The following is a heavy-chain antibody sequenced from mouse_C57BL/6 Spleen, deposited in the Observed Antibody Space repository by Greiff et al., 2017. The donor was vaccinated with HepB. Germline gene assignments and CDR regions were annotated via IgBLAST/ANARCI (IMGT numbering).Heavy chain of an antibody. CDR1: GYTFTDYY. V-gene: IGHV1-26*01. CDR2: INPNNGGT. Sequence: VQLQQSGPELVKPGASVKISCKASGYTFTDYYMNWVKQSHGKSLEWIGDINPNNGGTSYNQKFKGKATLTVDKSSSTAYMELRSLTSEDSAVYYCAREITTVVDAMDYWGQGTSVTVSS. CDR3: AREITTVVDAMDY. J-gene: IGHJ4*01. D-gene: IGHD1-1*01.